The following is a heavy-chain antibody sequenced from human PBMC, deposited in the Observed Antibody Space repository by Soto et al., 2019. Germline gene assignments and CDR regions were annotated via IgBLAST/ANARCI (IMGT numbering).Heavy chain of an antibody. Sequence: PGGSLRLSCAASGFTFSSYSMNWVRQAPGKGLEWVSYISSSSSTIYYADSVKGRFTISRDNAKNSLYLQMNSLRDEDTAVYYCARNRYCSRTTCYHYRYGMDVWGQGTTVTVSS. CDR3: ARNRYCSRTTCYHYRYGMDV. V-gene: IGHV3-48*02. J-gene: IGHJ6*02. CDR1: GFTFSSYS. D-gene: IGHD2-2*01. CDR2: ISSSSSTI.